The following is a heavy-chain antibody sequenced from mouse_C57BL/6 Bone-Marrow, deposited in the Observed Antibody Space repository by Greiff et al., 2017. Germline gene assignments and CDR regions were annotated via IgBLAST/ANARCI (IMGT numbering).Heavy chain of an antibody. CDR1: GFTFSSYT. CDR3: AIDFYYYGSSPYYYAMDY. D-gene: IGHD1-1*01. J-gene: IGHJ4*01. CDR2: ISGGGGNT. Sequence: EVQLVESGGGLVKPGGSLKLSCAASGFTFSSYTMSWVRQTPEKRLEWVATISGGGGNTYYPDSVKGRFTISRDNAKNTLYLQMSSLRSEDTALYYCAIDFYYYGSSPYYYAMDYWGQGTSVTVSS. V-gene: IGHV5-9*01.